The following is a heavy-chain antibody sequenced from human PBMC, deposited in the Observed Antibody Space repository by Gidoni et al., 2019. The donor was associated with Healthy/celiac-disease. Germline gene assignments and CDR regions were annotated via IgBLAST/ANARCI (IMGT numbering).Heavy chain of an antibody. CDR3: ARDFGTFGGVIGQPFDY. CDR2: INWNGGST. D-gene: IGHD3-16*02. J-gene: IGHJ4*02. Sequence: EVQLVESGGGVVRPGGSLRLSCAASGFPFVDYGMSWVRQAPGKGLEWVSGINWNGGSTGYADSVKGRFTISRDNAKNSLYLQMNSLRAEDTALYYCARDFGTFGGVIGQPFDYWGQGTLVTVSS. V-gene: IGHV3-20*04. CDR1: GFPFVDYG.